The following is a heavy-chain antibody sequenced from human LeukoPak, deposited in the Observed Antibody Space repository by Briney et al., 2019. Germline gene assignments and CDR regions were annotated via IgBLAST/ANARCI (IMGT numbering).Heavy chain of an antibody. Sequence: PSETLSLTCTVSGGSISSYYWGWIRQPPGKGLEWIGSIYYSGSTYYNPSLKSRVTISVDTSKNQFSLKLSSVTAADTAVYYCARDLPRNDYGDYEGSWGQGTLVTVSS. CDR2: IYYSGST. V-gene: IGHV4-39*07. CDR3: ARDLPRNDYGDYEGS. CDR1: GGSISSYY. D-gene: IGHD4-17*01. J-gene: IGHJ5*02.